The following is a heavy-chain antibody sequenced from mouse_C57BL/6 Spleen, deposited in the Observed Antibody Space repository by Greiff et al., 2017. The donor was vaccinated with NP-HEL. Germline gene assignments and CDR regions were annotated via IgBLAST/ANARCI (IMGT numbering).Heavy chain of an antibody. J-gene: IGHJ1*03. D-gene: IGHD1-1*01. V-gene: IGHV1-69*01. CDR3: ARRRGSSPWYFDV. CDR2: IDPSDSYT. Sequence: QVQLQQPGAELVMPGASVKLSCKASGYTFTSYWMHWVKQRPGQGLEWIGEIDPSDSYTNYNRKFKGKSTLTVDKSSSTAYMQLSSLTSEDSAVYYCARRRGSSPWYFDVWGTGTTVTVSS. CDR1: GYTFTSYW.